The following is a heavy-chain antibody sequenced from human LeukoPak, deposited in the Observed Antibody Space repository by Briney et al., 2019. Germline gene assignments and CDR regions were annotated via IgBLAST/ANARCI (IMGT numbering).Heavy chain of an antibody. J-gene: IGHJ4*02. D-gene: IGHD4-11*01. V-gene: IGHV4-39*02. CDR2: MYYSGSP. CDR3: VRSTTVTTWFDY. Sequence: SETLSLTCTVCGGSITIGTYYWGWIRQPPGKGLEWIGNMYYSGSPYHNPSLKSRVTISVDPPKNHFSLKLNSVTASDTAVYYCVRSTTVTTWFDYWGQGTLVTVSS. CDR1: GGSITIGTYY.